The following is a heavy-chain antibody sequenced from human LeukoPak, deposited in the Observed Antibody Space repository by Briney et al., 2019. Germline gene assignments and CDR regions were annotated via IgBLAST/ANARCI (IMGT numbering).Heavy chain of an antibody. D-gene: IGHD1-1*01. CDR1: EFTFRNYD. Sequence: PGGPLRLSCAASEFTFRNYDMHWVRQATGTGLEWVSVIGTAGNTYYADSVKGRFTISRENGKNSLYLQMNSLRAEDTAVYYCARGSLSGSYGAYDIWGQGTMVTVSS. J-gene: IGHJ3*02. CDR2: IGTAGNT. V-gene: IGHV3-13*04. CDR3: ARGSLSGSYGAYDI.